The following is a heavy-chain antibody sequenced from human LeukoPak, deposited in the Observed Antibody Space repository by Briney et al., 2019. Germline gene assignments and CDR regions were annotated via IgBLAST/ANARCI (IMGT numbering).Heavy chain of an antibody. J-gene: IGHJ4*02. D-gene: IGHD3-22*01. CDR1: GFTFSSYS. CDR3: ARWGRYYYDSSGYYD. Sequence: PGGSLRLSCAASGFTFSSYSMNWVRQAPGKGLEWVSSISSSSSYIYYADSVKGRFTISRDNAKNSLYLQMNSLRAEDTAVYYCARWGRYYYDSSGYYDWGQGTLVTVSS. CDR2: ISSSSSYI. V-gene: IGHV3-21*01.